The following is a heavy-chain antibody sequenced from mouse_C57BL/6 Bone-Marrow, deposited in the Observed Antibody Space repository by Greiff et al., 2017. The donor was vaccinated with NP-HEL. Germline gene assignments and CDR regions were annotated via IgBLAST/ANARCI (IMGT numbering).Heavy chain of an antibody. CDR3: ARTGTVAPDY. V-gene: IGHV1-82*01. D-gene: IGHD1-1*01. Sequence: VQLQQSGPELVKPGASVKISCKASGYAFSSSWMNWVKQRPGKGLEWIGRIYPGDGDTNYNGKFKGKATLTADKSSSTAYMQLSSLTSEDSAVYFCARTGTVAPDYWGQGTTLTVSS. J-gene: IGHJ2*01. CDR1: GYAFSSSW. CDR2: IYPGDGDT.